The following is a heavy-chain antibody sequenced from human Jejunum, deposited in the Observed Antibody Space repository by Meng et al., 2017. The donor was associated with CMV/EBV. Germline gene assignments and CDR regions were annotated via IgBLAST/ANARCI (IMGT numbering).Heavy chain of an antibody. V-gene: IGHV3-21*01. CDR3: ARDIDH. J-gene: IGHJ5*02. CDR2: ISSSSRYI. CDR1: GFTFSSYN. Sequence: EVELGDSGGGLVKPGGFLRLSCIGSGFTFSSYNMNWVRQAPGKGLEWVSSISSSSRYINYADSVKGRFTISRDNAKNSLYLQMNSLRVEDTAIYYCARDIDHWGQGTLVTVSS.